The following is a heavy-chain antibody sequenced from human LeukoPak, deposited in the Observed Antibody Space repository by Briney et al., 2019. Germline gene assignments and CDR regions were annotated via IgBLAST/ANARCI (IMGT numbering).Heavy chain of an antibody. J-gene: IGHJ5*02. CDR2: IYYSGST. CDR3: ARWYYYETSGLYYGSFDN. Sequence: PSETLSLTCTVSGGSISSYYWSWIRQPPGKGLEWIGYIYYSGSTNYNPSLKSRVTISVDTSKNQFSLKLSSVTAADTAVYYCARWYYYETSGLYYGSFDNWGQGTLVTVSS. CDR1: GGSISSYY. V-gene: IGHV4-59*01. D-gene: IGHD3-22*01.